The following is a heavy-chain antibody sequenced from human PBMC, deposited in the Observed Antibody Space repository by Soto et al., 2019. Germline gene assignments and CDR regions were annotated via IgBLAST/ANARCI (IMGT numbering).Heavy chain of an antibody. V-gene: IGHV1-18*01. D-gene: IGHD3-22*01. CDR3: AREHSSGYYRSVFDY. CDR2: ISAYNGNT. CDR1: GYTFTSYG. Sequence: ASVKVSCKASGYTFTSYGISWVRQAPGQGLEWMGWISAYNGNTNYAQKLQGRVTMTTDASTSTAYMELRSLRSDDTAVYYCAREHSSGYYRSVFDYWGQGTLVTVSS. J-gene: IGHJ4*02.